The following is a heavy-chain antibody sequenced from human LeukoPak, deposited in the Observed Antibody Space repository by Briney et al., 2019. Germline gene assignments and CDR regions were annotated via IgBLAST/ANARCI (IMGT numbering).Heavy chain of an antibody. J-gene: IGHJ4*02. V-gene: IGHV3-23*01. Sequence: AGSLSLSCAASGFTFSSYAMSWLRQAPGRGLEWFSVFSGSGGSTYYADSVKGRFTITRAISKNTLYLKMSSLRAEDTAVYYCAKALEARGYDNPLVPFDYWGRGTLVTVS. CDR1: GFTFSSYA. CDR3: AKALEARGYDNPLVPFDY. CDR2: FSGSGGST. D-gene: IGHD5-12*01.